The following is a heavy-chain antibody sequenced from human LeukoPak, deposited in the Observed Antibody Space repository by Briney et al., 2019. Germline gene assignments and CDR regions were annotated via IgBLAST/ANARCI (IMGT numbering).Heavy chain of an antibody. D-gene: IGHD3-16*01. CDR3: AGGGDFDY. V-gene: IGHV3-21*01. CDR1: GFSFSIYF. CDR2: ISRTSEYI. J-gene: IGHJ4*02. Sequence: GGSLRLSCAASGFSFSIYFMNWVRQAPGKGLEWVSSISRTSEYIHYADSVRGRFAISRDNAKNSVYLQMNSLRAEDTAVYFCAGGGDFDYWGQGILVSVSA.